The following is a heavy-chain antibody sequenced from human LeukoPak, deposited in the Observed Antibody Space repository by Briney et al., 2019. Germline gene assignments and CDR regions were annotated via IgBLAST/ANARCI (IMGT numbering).Heavy chain of an antibody. CDR3: ASPRARGGSYPFDY. D-gene: IGHD1-26*01. CDR2: IYYSGST. Sequence: PSQTLSLTCTVSGGSISSGDYYWSCIRQPPGKGLEWIGYIYYSGSTYYNPSLKSRVTISVDTSKNQFSLKLSSVTAADTAVYYCASPRARGGSYPFDYWGQGTLVTVSS. CDR1: GGSISSGDYY. V-gene: IGHV4-30-4*08. J-gene: IGHJ4*02.